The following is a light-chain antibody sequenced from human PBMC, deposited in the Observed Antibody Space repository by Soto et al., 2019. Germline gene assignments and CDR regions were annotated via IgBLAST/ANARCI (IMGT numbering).Light chain of an antibody. J-gene: IGKJ5*01. Sequence: DIQLTQSPSFLSASVGDRVTIICRTSQGISGYLAWYQQKPGKAPKLLIYTASILQTGVPTRFGGSGSGTEFTLTVSSLQPEDFATYYCQQLNSFPITFGQGTRLEIK. CDR1: QGISGY. CDR3: QQLNSFPIT. V-gene: IGKV1-9*01. CDR2: TAS.